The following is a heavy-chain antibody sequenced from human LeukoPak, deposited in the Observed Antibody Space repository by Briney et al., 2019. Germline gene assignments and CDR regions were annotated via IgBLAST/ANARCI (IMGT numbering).Heavy chain of an antibody. V-gene: IGHV4-31*03. D-gene: IGHD4-17*01. CDR1: GGSISSGGYY. CDR3: ARDYGRAYYYYGMDV. Sequence: SQTLSLTCTVSGGSISSGGYYWSWIRQHPGKGLEWIGYIYYSGSTYYNPSLKSRVTISVDTSKNQFSLKLSSATAADTAVYYCARDYGRAYYYYGMDVWGQGTTVTVSS. CDR2: IYYSGST. J-gene: IGHJ6*02.